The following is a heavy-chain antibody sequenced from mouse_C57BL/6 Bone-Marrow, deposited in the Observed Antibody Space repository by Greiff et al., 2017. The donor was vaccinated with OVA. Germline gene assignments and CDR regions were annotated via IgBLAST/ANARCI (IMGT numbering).Heavy chain of an antibody. D-gene: IGHD1-3*01. Sequence: QVQLQQSGAELVRPGTSVKMSCKASGYTFTNYWIGWAKQRPGHGLEWIGDIYPGGGYTNYNEKFKGKATLTADKSSSTAYMQFSILTSEDAAIYYCARDNCGYAMDYWGQGTAVTVSS. CDR3: ARDNCGYAMDY. CDR2: IYPGGGYT. V-gene: IGHV1-63*01. J-gene: IGHJ4*01. CDR1: GYTFTNYW.